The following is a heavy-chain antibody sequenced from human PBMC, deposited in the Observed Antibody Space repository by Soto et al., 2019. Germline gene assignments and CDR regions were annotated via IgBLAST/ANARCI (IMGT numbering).Heavy chain of an antibody. D-gene: IGHD3-3*01. V-gene: IGHV4-34*01. Sequence: QVQLQQWGAGLLKPSETLSLTCAVYGGSFSGYYWSWIRQPPGKGLEWIGEINHSGSTNYNPSLNSRVTISVATSKNQFSLKLSSVTAADTAVYYCERWGRFPFDYWGQGTLVTVSS. CDR2: INHSGST. J-gene: IGHJ4*02. CDR3: ERWGRFPFDY. CDR1: GGSFSGYY.